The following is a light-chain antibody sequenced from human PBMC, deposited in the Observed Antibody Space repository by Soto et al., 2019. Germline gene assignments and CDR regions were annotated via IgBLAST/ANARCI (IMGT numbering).Light chain of an antibody. CDR2: DVD. CDR1: SSDVGGYNY. J-gene: IGLJ1*01. Sequence: QSALTQPASVSVSPGQSITISCTGTSSDVGGYNYVSWYQHHPGKAPKLMIYDVDKRPSGVPGRFSGSKSGNTASLTISGLQAEDEADYYCCSYAGSYPFVFGTGTKLTVL. CDR3: CSYAGSYPFV. V-gene: IGLV2-11*01.